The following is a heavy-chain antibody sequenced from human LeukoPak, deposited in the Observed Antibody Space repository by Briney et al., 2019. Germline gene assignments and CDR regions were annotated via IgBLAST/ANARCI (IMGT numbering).Heavy chain of an antibody. Sequence: SQTLSLTCTVSGGSISSGSYYWSWIRQPAGKGLEWIGRIYTSGSTNYNPSLKSRVTISVDTSKNQFSLKLSSVTAADTAVYYCARAPPAEYFQHWGQGTLVTVSS. CDR2: IYTSGST. CDR1: GGSISSGSYY. V-gene: IGHV4-61*02. CDR3: ARAPPAEYFQH. J-gene: IGHJ1*01.